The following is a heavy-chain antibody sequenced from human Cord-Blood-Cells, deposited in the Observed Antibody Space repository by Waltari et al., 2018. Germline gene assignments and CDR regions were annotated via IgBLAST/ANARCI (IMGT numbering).Heavy chain of an antibody. CDR2: IYYSGST. Sequence: QLQLQESGPGLVKPSETLSLTCTVSGGSISSSSYYWGWIRQPPGKGLEWIGSIYYSGSTYYNPSLKSRVTISVDPSKNQFSLKLSSVTAADTAVYYCARQRIAARPDYFDYWGQGTLVTVSS. CDR1: GGSISSSSYY. J-gene: IGHJ4*02. V-gene: IGHV4-39*01. CDR3: ARQRIAARPDYFDY. D-gene: IGHD6-6*01.